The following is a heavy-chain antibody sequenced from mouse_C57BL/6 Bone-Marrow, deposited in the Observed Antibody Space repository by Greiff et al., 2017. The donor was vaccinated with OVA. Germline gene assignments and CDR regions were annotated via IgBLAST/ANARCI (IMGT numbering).Heavy chain of an antibody. Sequence: VHVKQSGAELVRPGASVKLSCTASGFNIKDDYMHWVKQRPEQGLEWIGWIDPENGDTEYASKFQGKATITADTSSNTAYLQLSSLTSEDTAVYYCTPYSNYAWFAYWGQGTLVTVSA. CDR2: IDPENGDT. J-gene: IGHJ3*01. V-gene: IGHV14-4*01. CDR3: TPYSNYAWFAY. D-gene: IGHD2-5*01. CDR1: GFNIKDDY.